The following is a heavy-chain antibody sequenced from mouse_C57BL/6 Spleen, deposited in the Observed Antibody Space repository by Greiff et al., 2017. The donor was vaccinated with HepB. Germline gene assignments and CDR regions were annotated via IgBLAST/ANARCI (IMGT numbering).Heavy chain of an antibody. CDR2: IYPGSGST. V-gene: IGHV1-55*01. CDR3: ARGDYGSSYWFAY. Sequence: QVQLQQPGAELVKPGASVKMSCKASGYTFTSYWITWVKQRPGQGLEWIGDIYPGSGSTNYNEKFKSKATLTVDTSSSTAYMQLSSLTSEDSAVDYCARGDYGSSYWFAYWGQGTLVTVSA. CDR1: GYTFTSYW. J-gene: IGHJ3*01. D-gene: IGHD1-1*01.